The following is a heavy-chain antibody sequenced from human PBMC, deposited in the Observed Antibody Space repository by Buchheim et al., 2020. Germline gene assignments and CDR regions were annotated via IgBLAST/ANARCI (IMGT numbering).Heavy chain of an antibody. CDR3: AKDLGLAMVRGVSNPYYYYGMDV. CDR2: ISYDGSNK. J-gene: IGHJ6*02. Sequence: VQLVESGGGLVQPGGSLRLSCAASGFTFSSYGMHWVRQAPGKGLEWVAVISYDGSNKYYADSVKGRFTISIDNSKNTLYLQMNSLRAEDTAVYYCAKDLGLAMVRGVSNPYYYYGMDVWGQGTT. V-gene: IGHV3-30*18. CDR1: GFTFSSYG. D-gene: IGHD3-10*01.